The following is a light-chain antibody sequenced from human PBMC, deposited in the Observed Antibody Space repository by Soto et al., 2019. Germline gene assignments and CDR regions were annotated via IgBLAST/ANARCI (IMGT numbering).Light chain of an antibody. V-gene: IGKV3-20*01. Sequence: EVVLTQSPGSLSLSPGQRATLSCRASQSVDSTFFAWYQKKPGQAPRLLIYGASKRATGIPDRFSGRGSGTAFTLIISRLEPEDFAVYYCQQYMSSVTFGQGTKVEIK. CDR3: QQYMSSVT. CDR1: QSVDSTF. J-gene: IGKJ1*01. CDR2: GAS.